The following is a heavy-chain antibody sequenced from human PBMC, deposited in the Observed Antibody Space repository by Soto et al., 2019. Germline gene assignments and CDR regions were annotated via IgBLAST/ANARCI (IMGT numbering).Heavy chain of an antibody. CDR2: ISYDGSDK. V-gene: IGHV3-30*03. J-gene: IGHJ4*02. CDR3: GAGQNVSDY. CDR1: GFTFSSYG. Sequence: QVQLVESGGGVVQPGRSLRLSCAASGFTFSSYGMHWVRQAPGKGLEWVALISYDGSDKYYADSVKGRFTISRDNSKNTLYLQRNSRRVEDTAVYYCGAGQNVSDYWGQGTLVTVSS. D-gene: IGHD6-19*01.